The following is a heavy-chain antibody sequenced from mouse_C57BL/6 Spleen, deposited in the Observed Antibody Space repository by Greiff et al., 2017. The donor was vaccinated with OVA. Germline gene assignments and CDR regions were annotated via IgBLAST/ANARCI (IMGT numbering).Heavy chain of an antibody. V-gene: IGHV5-6*01. Sequence: EVKLVESGGDLVKPGGSLKLSCAASGFTFSSYGMSWVRQTPDKRLEWVATISSGGSYTYYPDSVKGQFTISRDNAKNTLYLQMSSLKSEDTAMYYCARHETRQRPYWYFDVWGTGTTVTVSS. D-gene: IGHD3-2*01. CDR3: ARHETRQRPYWYFDV. CDR1: GFTFSSYG. J-gene: IGHJ1*03. CDR2: ISSGGSYT.